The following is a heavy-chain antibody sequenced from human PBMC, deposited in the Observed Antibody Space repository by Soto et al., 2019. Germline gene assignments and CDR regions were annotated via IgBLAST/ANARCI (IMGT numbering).Heavy chain of an antibody. CDR3: ARDSSASATSYSFDN. Sequence: ASVKVSCKASGYKFINHYMHWVRQVPGVGLEWMGIINPNGGGTDYLQKFQGRVTMTRDTSANTVHMELSSLRSEDTGVYFCARDSSASATSYSFDNWGQGTLVTVSS. D-gene: IGHD6-25*01. V-gene: IGHV1-46*01. CDR1: GYKFINHY. J-gene: IGHJ4*02. CDR2: INPNGGGT.